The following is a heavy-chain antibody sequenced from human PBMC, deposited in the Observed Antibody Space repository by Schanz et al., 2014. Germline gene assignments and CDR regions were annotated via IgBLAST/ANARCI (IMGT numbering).Heavy chain of an antibody. CDR1: GLLFSYYY. CDR3: AGAVATIRADSFDI. V-gene: IGHV3-7*01. CDR2: INQDGSEK. D-gene: IGHD5-12*01. J-gene: IGHJ3*02. Sequence: EVQLVESGGGLVRPGGSLRLSCAASGLLFSYYYMSGVRQAPGKGLEWVANINQDGSEKYYVDSVKGRFTISRDNAKNSLYLQMNSLRAEDTAVYYCAGAVATIRADSFDIWGQGTMVAVSS.